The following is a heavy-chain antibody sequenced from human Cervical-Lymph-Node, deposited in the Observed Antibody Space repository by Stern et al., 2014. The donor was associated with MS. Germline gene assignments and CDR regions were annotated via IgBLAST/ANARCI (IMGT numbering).Heavy chain of an antibody. CDR3: ARDTISWYSGGEGYFRH. V-gene: IGHV4-34*01. CDR1: GGSLSDYY. J-gene: IGHJ1*01. Sequence: QVQLQQWGAGLLKPSETLSLTCAVYGGSLSDYYWSWIRQPPGKGLEWIGEINHRGSTNYNPSLKSRVTMSVDTSKNQFSLKLASVTAADTAVYYCARDTISWYSGGEGYFRHWGQGTLVTVSS. CDR2: INHRGST. D-gene: IGHD1-26*01.